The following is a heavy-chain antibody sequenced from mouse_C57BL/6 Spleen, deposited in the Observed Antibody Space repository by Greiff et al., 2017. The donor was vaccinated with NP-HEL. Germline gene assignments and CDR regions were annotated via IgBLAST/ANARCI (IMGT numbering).Heavy chain of an antibody. Sequence: QVQLKQPGAELVKPGASVKLSCKASGYTFTSYWMHWVKQRPGQGLEWIGMIHPNSGSTNYNEKFKSKATLTVDKSSSTAYMQLSSLTSEDSAVYYCARVDGNYYFDYWGQGTTLTVSS. J-gene: IGHJ2*01. CDR1: GYTFTSYW. CDR2: IHPNSGST. V-gene: IGHV1-64*01. D-gene: IGHD2-1*01. CDR3: ARVDGNYYFDY.